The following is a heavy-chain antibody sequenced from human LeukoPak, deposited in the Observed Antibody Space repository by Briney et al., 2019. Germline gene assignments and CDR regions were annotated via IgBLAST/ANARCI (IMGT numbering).Heavy chain of an antibody. CDR3: ARAGSGRSPDWFDP. J-gene: IGHJ5*02. V-gene: IGHV3-11*04. CDR2: ISGSGSDI. D-gene: IGHD1-26*01. CDR1: GFSPSDSY. Sequence: PGGSPRLSCAVSGFSPSDSYMTWIRQTPGKRLEWLAYISGSGSDIYYADSVKGRFTISRDNAKNSLYLQMNSLRAEDTAVYYCARAGSGRSPDWFDPWGQGTLVTVSS.